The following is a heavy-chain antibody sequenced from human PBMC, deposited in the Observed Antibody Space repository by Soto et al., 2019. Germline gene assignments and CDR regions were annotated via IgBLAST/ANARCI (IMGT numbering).Heavy chain of an antibody. CDR3: ARDKITGLFDY. J-gene: IGHJ4*02. V-gene: IGHV4-39*07. CDR2: INHSGST. D-gene: IGHD2-8*02. CDR1: GDSISSGDYY. Sequence: SETLSLTCTVSGDSISSGDYYWSWIRQPPGTGLEWIGEINHSGSTNYNPSLKSRVTISVDTSKNQFSLKLTSVTAADTAVYYCARDKITGLFDYWGQGTLVTVSS.